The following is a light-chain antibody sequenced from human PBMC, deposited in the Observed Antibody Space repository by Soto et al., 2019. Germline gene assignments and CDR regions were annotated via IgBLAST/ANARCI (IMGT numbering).Light chain of an antibody. CDR2: DVN. V-gene: IGLV2-14*01. J-gene: IGLJ2*01. CDR1: SSDVGRYNY. Sequence: QSVLTQPASVSGSPGQSITISCTGTSSDVGRYNYVSWYQQHPGKAPKLMIYDVNNRPSGVSNRFSGCKSGNTASLTISGLQAEDEADYYCSSYTSSSTRVVFGGGTKVTVL. CDR3: SSYTSSSTRVV.